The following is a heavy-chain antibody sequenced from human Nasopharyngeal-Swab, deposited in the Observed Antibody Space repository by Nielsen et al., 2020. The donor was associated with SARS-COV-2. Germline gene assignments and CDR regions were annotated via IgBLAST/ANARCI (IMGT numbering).Heavy chain of an antibody. CDR2: LSGSGGST. CDR1: GFTFSSYA. CDR3: AKEPWKYAVHAFDI. Sequence: GESLKISCAASGFTFSSYAMSWVRQAPGKGLEWVSALSGSGGSTYYADSVKGRFTISRDNSKNTLYLQMNSLRAEDTAVYYCAKEPWKYAVHAFDIWGQGTMVTVSS. J-gene: IGHJ3*02. D-gene: IGHD2-2*01. V-gene: IGHV3-23*01.